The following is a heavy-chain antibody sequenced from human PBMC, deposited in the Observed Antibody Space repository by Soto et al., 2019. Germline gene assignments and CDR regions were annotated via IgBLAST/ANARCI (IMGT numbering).Heavy chain of an antibody. Sequence: QVQLVQSGVEVKKPGASVKVSCKASGYTFISYDIRWVRQVPGQGLEWVGWISPYNGNTNYTQKFQDRVTMTIETYTSTAYMELRSLRSDATAVYYCARGRLFGNSPFDYWGQGTLVTVSS. CDR1: GYTFISYD. D-gene: IGHD2-15*01. CDR2: ISPYNGNT. J-gene: IGHJ4*02. V-gene: IGHV1-18*04. CDR3: ARGRLFGNSPFDY.